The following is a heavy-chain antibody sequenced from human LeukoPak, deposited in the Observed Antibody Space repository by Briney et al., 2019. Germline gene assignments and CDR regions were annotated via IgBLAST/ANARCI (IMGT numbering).Heavy chain of an antibody. V-gene: IGHV3-7*05. J-gene: IGHJ4*02. CDR1: GFTFSSYW. Sequence: PGGSLRLSCAASGFTFSSYWMIWVRQAPGKGLEWVANIKQDASEKYYVDSVKGRFTISRDNAKNSLYVQMNSLRAEDTAVYYCAKETLEIAATQFDYWGQGTLVTVSS. CDR3: AKETLEIAATQFDY. D-gene: IGHD2-15*01. CDR2: IKQDASEK.